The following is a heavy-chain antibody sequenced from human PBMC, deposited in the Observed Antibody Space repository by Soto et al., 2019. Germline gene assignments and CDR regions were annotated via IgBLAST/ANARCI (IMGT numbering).Heavy chain of an antibody. J-gene: IGHJ4*02. V-gene: IGHV4-59*01. CDR3: AATNPGYYYDSSGYKV. D-gene: IGHD3-22*01. CDR1: GGSISSYY. Sequence: SETLALTCTVSGGSISSYYWRWVRQRPGKGLEWIGYIYYSGSTNYNPSLKSRVTISVDTSKNQFSLKLSSVTAADTAVYYCAATNPGYYYDSSGYKVWGQGTLVTVSS. CDR2: IYYSGST.